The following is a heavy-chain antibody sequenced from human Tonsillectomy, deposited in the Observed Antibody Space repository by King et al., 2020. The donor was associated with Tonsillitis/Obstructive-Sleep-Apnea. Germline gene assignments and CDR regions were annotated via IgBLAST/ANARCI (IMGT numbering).Heavy chain of an antibody. Sequence: QLQESGPGLVKPSETLSLTCTVSGGSISSSSYYWGWIRQPPGKGLEWIGSIYYSGSTYYNPPLKSRVTLSVDTSKNQFSLQLSSVTAADTAVYYCARRKYTIITGPDWYFDLWGRGTLVTVSS. CDR2: IYYSGST. CDR1: GGSISSSSYY. J-gene: IGHJ2*01. D-gene: IGHD2-2*02. CDR3: ARRKYTIITGPDWYFDL. V-gene: IGHV4-39*01.